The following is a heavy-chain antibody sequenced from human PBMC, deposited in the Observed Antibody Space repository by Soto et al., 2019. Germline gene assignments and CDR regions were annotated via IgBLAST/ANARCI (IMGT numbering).Heavy chain of an antibody. V-gene: IGHV3-74*01. D-gene: IGHD4-17*01. CDR2: MSSDGSST. J-gene: IGHJ4*02. CDR3: ARGTVRDHDFGDH. CDR1: GFTFSTYW. Sequence: EVQLVESGGDLVQPGGSLRLSCAASGFTFSTYWMHWVRQVPGKGPEWVSRMSSDGSSTAYADSVRGRFIISRDNAKNTWYLQMNSLRVDDTAVYYCARGTVRDHDFGDHWGLGTLVAVSS.